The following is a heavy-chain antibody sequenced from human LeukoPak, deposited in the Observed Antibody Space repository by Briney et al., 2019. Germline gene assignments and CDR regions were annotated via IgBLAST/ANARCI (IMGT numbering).Heavy chain of an antibody. J-gene: IGHJ6*03. CDR3: ARDKYYYGSGSYSGYYMDV. CDR1: GYTFTSYA. CDR2: INPSVGST. D-gene: IGHD3-10*01. V-gene: IGHV1-46*01. Sequence: GASVKVSCKASGYTFTSYAMHWVRQAPGQRLEWMGIINPSVGSTTYAQKFQGRVTMTRDMSTSTVYMELSSLRSEDTAVYYCARDKYYYGSGSYSGYYMDVWGKGTTVIVSS.